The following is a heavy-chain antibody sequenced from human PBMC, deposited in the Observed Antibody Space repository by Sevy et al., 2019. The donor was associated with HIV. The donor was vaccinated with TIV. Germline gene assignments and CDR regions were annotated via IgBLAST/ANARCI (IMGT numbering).Heavy chain of an antibody. D-gene: IGHD2-8*01. J-gene: IGHJ4*02. CDR3: ARDGNGLFDY. V-gene: IGHV3-48*03. CDR2: ISNSGTNI. CDR1: GFRFSSYE. Sequence: GGSLRLSCAASGFRFSSYEMNWVRQAPGKGLEWVASISNSGTNIYYSDSVRGRFTISRDTAKNSLYLQMNSLRAEDTAVYYCARDGNGLFDYWGQGTLVTVSS.